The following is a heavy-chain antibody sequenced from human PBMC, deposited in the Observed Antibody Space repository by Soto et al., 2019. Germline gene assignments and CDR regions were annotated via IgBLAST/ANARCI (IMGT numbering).Heavy chain of an antibody. Sequence: QVQLVQSGAEVKKPGSSVKVSCKASGGTFSSYAISWVRQAPGQGLEWMGGIIPIFGTANYAQKFQGRVTITADESTSTAYKELSSLRSEDTAVYYCARDRQAAAGFYYYYGMDVWGQGTTVTVSS. J-gene: IGHJ6*02. CDR3: ARDRQAAAGFYYYYGMDV. CDR2: IIPIFGTA. V-gene: IGHV1-69*01. CDR1: GGTFSSYA. D-gene: IGHD6-13*01.